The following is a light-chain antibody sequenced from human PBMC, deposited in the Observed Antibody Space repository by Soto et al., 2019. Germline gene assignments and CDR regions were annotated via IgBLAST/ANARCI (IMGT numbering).Light chain of an antibody. CDR3: SSYTSSSTLV. V-gene: IGLV2-14*03. CDR1: HNDIGTYDY. Sequence: QSVLTQPTSVSGSPGQSITISCTGNHNDIGTYDYVSWYQQHPGRAPRLLIHGVTTRPSGISGRFSASKSGLTASLTISGLQAEDEADYYCSSYTSSSTLVFGTGTKVTVL. CDR2: GVT. J-gene: IGLJ1*01.